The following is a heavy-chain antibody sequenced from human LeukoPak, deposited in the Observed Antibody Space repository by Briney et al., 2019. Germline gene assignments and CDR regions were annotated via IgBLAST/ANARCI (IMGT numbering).Heavy chain of an antibody. CDR1: GFTFSSYW. D-gene: IGHD5-18*01. CDR2: IKQDGSEK. CDR3: VRERGLEGGDTYGYFDY. J-gene: IGHJ4*02. Sequence: GGSLRLSCAASGFTFSSYWMSWVRQAPGKGLEWVANIKQDGSEKYYVDSVKGRFTISRDNAKNSLYLQMNSLRGEDTAVYYCVRERGLEGGDTYGYFDYWDQATLVTVSS. V-gene: IGHV3-7*01.